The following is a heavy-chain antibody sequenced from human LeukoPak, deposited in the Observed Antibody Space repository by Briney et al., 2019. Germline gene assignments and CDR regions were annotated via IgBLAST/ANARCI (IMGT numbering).Heavy chain of an antibody. V-gene: IGHV3-48*01. CDR3: ARDFRFAFDN. CDR2: IGIDSGNT. D-gene: IGHD3-10*01. J-gene: IGHJ4*02. Sequence: GGSLRLSCSASGLLFNDYSMNWVRQAPGKGLEWISYIGIDSGNTHYADPVRGRFVISADRATNSVYLHMSRLRVDDTAVYYCARDFRFAFDNWGQGTLVTVSS. CDR1: GLLFNDYS.